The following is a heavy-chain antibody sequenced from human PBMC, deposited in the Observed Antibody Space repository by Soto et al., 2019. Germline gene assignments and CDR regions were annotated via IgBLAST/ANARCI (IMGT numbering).Heavy chain of an antibody. D-gene: IGHD5-12*01. CDR3: ARHGGYSYYYYGMDV. CDR1: GYSFTSYW. CDR2: IYPGDSGT. V-gene: IGHV5-51*01. J-gene: IGHJ6*02. Sequence: GESLKISCKGSGYSFTSYWIGWVRQMPGKGLEWMGIIYPGDSGTRYSPSFQGQVTISADKSISTAYLQWSSLKASDTAMYYCARHGGYSYYYYGMDVWGQGTTVTVSS.